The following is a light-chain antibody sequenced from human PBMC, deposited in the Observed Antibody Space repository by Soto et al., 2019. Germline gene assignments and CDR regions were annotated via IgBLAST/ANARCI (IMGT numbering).Light chain of an antibody. CDR1: RNIRNY. V-gene: IGKV1-39*01. Sequence: DIQMTQSPPSLSASVGDSVTISCRASRNIRNYLNWYQQKPGKAPKLLIYASSTLYGGVPSRFIGSGSAIDCTHTVSGVQPEECATYFWQKGHCNPDTFGQGT. J-gene: IGKJ2*01. CDR3: QKGHCNPDT. CDR2: ASS.